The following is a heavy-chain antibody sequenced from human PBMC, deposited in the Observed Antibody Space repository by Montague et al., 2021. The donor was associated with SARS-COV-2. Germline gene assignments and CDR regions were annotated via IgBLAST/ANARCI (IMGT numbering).Heavy chain of an antibody. CDR2: IYYSGST. CDR1: GGSISSSSYY. Sequence: SETLSLTCTVSGGSISSSSYYWVWIRQPPGKGLEWIGSIYYSGSTYYNPSLKSRVTISVDTSKNQFSLKLSSVTAADTAVYYCARHSGGYTIFGVVIYYMDVWGKGTTVTVSS. D-gene: IGHD3-3*01. J-gene: IGHJ6*03. CDR3: ARHSGGYTIFGVVIYYMDV. V-gene: IGHV4-39*01.